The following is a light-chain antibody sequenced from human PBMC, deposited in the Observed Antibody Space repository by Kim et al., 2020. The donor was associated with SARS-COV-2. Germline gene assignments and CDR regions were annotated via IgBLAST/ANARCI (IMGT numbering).Light chain of an antibody. V-gene: IGLV3-21*04. CDR3: QVCDSSSDRVV. CDR2: YDS. CDR1: NIGSKS. J-gene: IGLJ2*01. Sequence: SYELTQPPSVSVAPGKTARITCGGNNIGSKSVHWYQQKPGQAPVLVIYYDSDRPSGIPERFSGSNAGNTATLTISRVEAGDEADYYCQVCDSSSDRVVFGGGTQLTVL.